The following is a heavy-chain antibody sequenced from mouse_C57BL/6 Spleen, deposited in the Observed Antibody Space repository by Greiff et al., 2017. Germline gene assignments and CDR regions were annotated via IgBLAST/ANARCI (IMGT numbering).Heavy chain of an antibody. V-gene: IGHV5-6*01. CDR2: ISSGGSYT. CDR1: GFTFSSYG. CDR3: ARPHHWDGWYFDV. D-gene: IGHD4-1*01. J-gene: IGHJ1*03. Sequence: EVQGVESGGDLVKPGGSLKLSCAASGFTFSSYGMSWVRQTPDKRLEWVATISSGGSYTYYPDSVKGRFTISRDNAKNTLYLQMSSLKSEDTAMYDCARPHHWDGWYFDVWGTGTTVTVSS.